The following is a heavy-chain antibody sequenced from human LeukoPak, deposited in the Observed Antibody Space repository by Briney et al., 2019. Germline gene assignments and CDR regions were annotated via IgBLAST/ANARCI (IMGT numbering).Heavy chain of an antibody. CDR3: ARGYGEEIFDY. D-gene: IGHD4-17*01. CDR1: GGSFSGYY. J-gene: IGHJ4*02. CDR2: INHSGST. Sequence: SETLSLTCAVYGGSFSGYYWSWIRQPPGKGLEWIGEINHSGSTNYNPSLKSRVTISVDTSKNQFSLKLSSVTAADTAVYYCARGYGEEIFDYWGQGTLVTVSS. V-gene: IGHV4-34*01.